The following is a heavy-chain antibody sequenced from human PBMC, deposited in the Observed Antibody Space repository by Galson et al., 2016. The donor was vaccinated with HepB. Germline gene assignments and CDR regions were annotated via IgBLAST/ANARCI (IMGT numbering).Heavy chain of an antibody. J-gene: IGHJ3*02. CDR1: GFTFSTFW. CDR2: IGSDGSTI. CDR3: VRYNWNFAFDI. V-gene: IGHV3-74*01. D-gene: IGHD1-7*01. Sequence: SLRLSCAASGFTFSTFWMHWVRQAPGKGQVWVSRIGSDGSTITYADSVKGRFTISRDNAENSLYLQMDSLRAEDTALYYCVRYNWNFAFDIWGQGTMVTVSS.